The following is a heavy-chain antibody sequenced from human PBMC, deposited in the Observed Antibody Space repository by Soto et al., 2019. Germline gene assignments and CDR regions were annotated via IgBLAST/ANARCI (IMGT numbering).Heavy chain of an antibody. CDR2: ISGSGGST. CDR1: GFTFSSYA. Sequence: EVQLLESGGGLVQPGGSLRLSCAASGFTFSSYAMSWVRQAPGKGLEWVSAISGSGGSTYYADSVKGRFTISRDNSKNTLYLKINSLRAENGAVYSWAKPQPGAPFDDWGQGPRAPFPS. CDR3: AKPQPGAPFDD. V-gene: IGHV3-23*01. D-gene: IGHD7-27*01. J-gene: IGHJ4*02.